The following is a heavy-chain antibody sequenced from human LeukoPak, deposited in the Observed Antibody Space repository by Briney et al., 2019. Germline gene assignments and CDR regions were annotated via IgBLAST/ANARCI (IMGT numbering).Heavy chain of an antibody. CDR2: INPNSGGT. CDR3: ARVVDGYNRYFDY. D-gene: IGHD5-24*01. J-gene: IGHJ4*02. Sequence: GASVKVSCKASGYTFTGYYMHWVRQAPGQGLEWMGWINPNSGGTNYAQKFQGRVTMTRDTSISTVYMELSRLRSDDTAVYYCARVVDGYNRYFDYWGQGTLVTVSS. CDR1: GYTFTGYY. V-gene: IGHV1-2*02.